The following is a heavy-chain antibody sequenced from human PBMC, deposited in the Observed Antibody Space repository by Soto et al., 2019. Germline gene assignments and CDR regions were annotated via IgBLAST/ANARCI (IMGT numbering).Heavy chain of an antibody. CDR1: GFTFSSYG. CDR3: ARDNQRYFDWSRRYFDY. V-gene: IGHV3-33*01. J-gene: IGHJ4*02. Sequence: GGSLRLSCAASGFTFSSYGMHWVRQAPGKGLEWVAVIWYDGSNKYYADSVKGRFTISRDNSKNTLYLQMNSLRAEDTAVYYCARDNQRYFDWSRRYFDYWGQGTLVTVSS. CDR2: IWYDGSNK. D-gene: IGHD3-9*01.